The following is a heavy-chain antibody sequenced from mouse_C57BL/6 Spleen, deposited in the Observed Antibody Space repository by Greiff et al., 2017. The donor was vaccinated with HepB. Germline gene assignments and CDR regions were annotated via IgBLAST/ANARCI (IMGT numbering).Heavy chain of an antibody. Sequence: VQLKESGPGMVKPSQSLSLTCTVTGYSITSGYDWHWIRHFPGNKLEWMGYISYSGSTNYNPSLKSRISITHDTSKNHFFLKLNSVTTEDTATYYCARGHGNGYFDYWGQGTTLTVSS. CDR3: ARGHGNGYFDY. CDR2: ISYSGST. D-gene: IGHD2-1*01. CDR1: GYSITSGYD. V-gene: IGHV3-1*01. J-gene: IGHJ2*01.